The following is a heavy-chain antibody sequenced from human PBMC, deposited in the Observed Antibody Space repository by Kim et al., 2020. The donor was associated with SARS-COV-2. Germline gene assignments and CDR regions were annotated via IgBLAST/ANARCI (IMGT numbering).Heavy chain of an antibody. J-gene: IGHJ5*02. V-gene: IGHV3-53*01. CDR2: IYSCGST. CDR3: ARGDWFDP. CDR1: GFTVSSNY. Sequence: GGSLRLSCAASGFTVSSNYMSWVRQAPGKGLEWVSVIYSCGSTYYADPVKGRFTISRDNSKNTLYLQMNSLRAEDTSVYYRARGDWFDPWGQGTLVTVPS.